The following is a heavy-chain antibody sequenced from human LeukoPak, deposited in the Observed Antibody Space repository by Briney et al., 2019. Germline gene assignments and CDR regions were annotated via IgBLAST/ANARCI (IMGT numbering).Heavy chain of an antibody. CDR1: GFTFSSYS. Sequence: GGSLRLSCAASGFTFSSYSMNWVRQAPGKGLEWVSYISSSSSTIYYADSVKGRFTISRDNAKNSLYLQMNSLRAEDTAVYYCARDGGYSRLTWFDPWGQEPWSPSPQ. CDR2: ISSSSSTI. J-gene: IGHJ5*02. V-gene: IGHV3-48*01. CDR3: ARDGGYSRLTWFDP. D-gene: IGHD3-10*01.